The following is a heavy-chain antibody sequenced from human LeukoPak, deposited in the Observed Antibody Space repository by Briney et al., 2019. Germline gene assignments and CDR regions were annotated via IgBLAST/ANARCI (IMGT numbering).Heavy chain of an antibody. CDR1: GESFSGFY. Sequence: PSETLSLTCAVSGESFSGFYWSWIRQPPGKGLEWIGEINHSGSTNYNPSLKSRVAISVDTSKNHFSLKLSSVTAADTAVYYCARLRITGAINYWGQGTLVTVSS. CDR3: ARLRITGAINY. D-gene: IGHD1-7*01. CDR2: INHSGST. J-gene: IGHJ4*02. V-gene: IGHV4-34*01.